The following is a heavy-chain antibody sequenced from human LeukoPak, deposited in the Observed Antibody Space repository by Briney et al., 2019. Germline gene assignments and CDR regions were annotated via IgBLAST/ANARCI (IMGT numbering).Heavy chain of an antibody. V-gene: IGHV4-34*01. D-gene: IGHD3-10*01. Sequence: SETLSLTCAVYGGSFSGYYWSWIRQPPGNGLEWIGEINHSGSTNYNPSLKSRVTISVGTSKNQFSLKLSSVTAADTAVYYCARPRMRITMVRGVMRGMDVWGQGTTVTVSS. CDR1: GGSFSGYY. CDR3: ARPRMRITMVRGVMRGMDV. J-gene: IGHJ6*02. CDR2: INHSGST.